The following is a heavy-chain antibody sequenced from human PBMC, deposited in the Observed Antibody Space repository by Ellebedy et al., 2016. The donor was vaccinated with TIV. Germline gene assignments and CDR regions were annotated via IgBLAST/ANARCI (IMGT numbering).Heavy chain of an antibody. CDR3: ARVGCSGGSCYSDWPYGMDV. D-gene: IGHD2-15*01. J-gene: IGHJ6*02. CDR1: GFNFGIYW. Sequence: GESLKISXAASGFNFGIYWMSWVRQAPGKGMEWVSNIKKDGSEKYYVDSVKGRFTVSRDNAMNFLYLQMNSLRAEDTAVYYCARVGCSGGSCYSDWPYGMDVWGRGTPVTVSS. V-gene: IGHV3-7*01. CDR2: IKKDGSEK.